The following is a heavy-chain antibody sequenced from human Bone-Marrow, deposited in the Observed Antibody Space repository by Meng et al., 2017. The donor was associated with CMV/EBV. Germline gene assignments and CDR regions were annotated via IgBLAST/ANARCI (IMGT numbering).Heavy chain of an antibody. CDR1: GGTFSSYA. CDR2: IIPILGIA. CDR3: ARGRDIVVVPAAKPGLYGMDV. V-gene: IGHV1-69*10. Sequence: SVKVSCKASGGTFSSYAISWVRQAPGQGLEWMGGIIPILGIANYAQKFQGRVTITADKSMSTAYMELSSLRSEDTAVYYCARGRDIVVVPAAKPGLYGMDVWGQGTTVTVSS. J-gene: IGHJ6*02. D-gene: IGHD2-2*02.